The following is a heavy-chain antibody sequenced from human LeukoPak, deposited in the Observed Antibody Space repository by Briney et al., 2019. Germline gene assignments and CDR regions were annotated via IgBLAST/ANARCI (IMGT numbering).Heavy chain of an antibody. Sequence: SETLSLTCTVSGYFIRSGFYWGWIRQPPGKGLEWIGEINHSGSTNYNPSLKSRVTISVDTSKNQFSLKLSSVTAADTAVYYCARYGGGIADYFDYWGQGTLVTVSS. CDR3: ARYGGGIADYFDY. V-gene: IGHV4-38-2*02. D-gene: IGHD6-13*01. J-gene: IGHJ4*02. CDR2: INHSGST. CDR1: GYFIRSGFY.